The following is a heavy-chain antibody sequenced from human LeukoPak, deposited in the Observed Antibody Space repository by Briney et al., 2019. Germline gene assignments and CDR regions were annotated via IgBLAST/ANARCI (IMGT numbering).Heavy chain of an antibody. D-gene: IGHD3-3*01. J-gene: IGHJ5*02. CDR2: IYTSGST. Sequence: PSETLSLTCTVSGGSISSYYWNWIRQPAGKGLEWIGRIYTSGSTNYNPSLKSRVTISVDTSKNQFSLKLNSVTAADTAVYYCARGFKDDFWSGYYPYNWIDPWGQGTLVTVSS. V-gene: IGHV4-4*07. CDR1: GGSISSYY. CDR3: ARGFKDDFWSGYYPYNWIDP.